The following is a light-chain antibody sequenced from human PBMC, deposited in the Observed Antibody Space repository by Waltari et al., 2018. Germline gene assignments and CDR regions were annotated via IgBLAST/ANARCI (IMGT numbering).Light chain of an antibody. CDR3: QQYYSTPMYT. V-gene: IGKV4-1*01. J-gene: IGKJ2*01. Sequence: DIVMTQSPDSLAVSLGERATINCKSSQSVLHSSNNKNYLAWYQQKPGQPPKLLIYLTSTRESGVPDRFSGSGSGTDFTLTISSLQPEDVAVCYCQQYYSTPMYTFGQGTTVEIK. CDR1: QSVLHSSNNKNY. CDR2: LTS.